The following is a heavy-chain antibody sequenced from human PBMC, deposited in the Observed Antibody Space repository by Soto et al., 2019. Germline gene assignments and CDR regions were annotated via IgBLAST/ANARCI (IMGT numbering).Heavy chain of an antibody. Sequence: QVQLVQSGSEVKKPGSSVKVSCKASGGTFSIYTISWVRQAPGQGLEWMGRVIPIFDVTSNAQRFQGRVTITADKPTTTAYMELSSLRSEDTAVYYCGRERDNSNWPNFDYWGQGTLVTVSS. D-gene: IGHD6-13*01. CDR3: GRERDNSNWPNFDY. CDR1: GGTFSIYT. J-gene: IGHJ4*02. CDR2: VIPIFDVT. V-gene: IGHV1-69*02.